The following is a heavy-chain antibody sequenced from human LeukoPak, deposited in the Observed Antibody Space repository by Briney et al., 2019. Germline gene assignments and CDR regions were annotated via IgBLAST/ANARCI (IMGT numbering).Heavy chain of an antibody. V-gene: IGHV4-34*01. CDR3: ARGLGSGRDY. D-gene: IGHD3-10*01. CDR2: INHSGST. J-gene: IGHJ4*02. Sequence: PSETLSLTCAVYGGSFSGYYWSWIRQPPGKGLEWIGEINHSGSTNYYPSLKSRVTISVDTSKNQFSLKLSSVTAADTAVYYCARGLGSGRDYWGQGTLVTVSS. CDR1: GGSFSGYY.